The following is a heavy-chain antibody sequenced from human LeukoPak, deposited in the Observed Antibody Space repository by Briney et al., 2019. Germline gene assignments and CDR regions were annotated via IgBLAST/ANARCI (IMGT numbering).Heavy chain of an antibody. CDR3: ARRPTKGDYDILTGYYTYYYFDY. CDR2: IYYSGST. D-gene: IGHD3-9*01. Sequence: SETLSLACAVSGGSISSSSYCWGWIRQPPGKGLEWIGSIYYSGSTYYNPSLKSRVTISVDTSKNQFSLKLSSVTAADTAVYYCARRPTKGDYDILTGYYTYYYFDYWGQGTLVTVSS. J-gene: IGHJ4*02. V-gene: IGHV4-39*01. CDR1: GGSISSSSYC.